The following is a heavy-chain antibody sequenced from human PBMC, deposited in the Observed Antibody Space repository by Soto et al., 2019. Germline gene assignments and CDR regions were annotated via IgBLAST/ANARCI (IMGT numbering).Heavy chain of an antibody. V-gene: IGHV4-59*01. D-gene: IGHD3-22*01. CDR2: IYYSGST. CDR1: GGSISSYY. Sequence: SETLSLTCTVSGGSISSYYWSWIRQPPGKGLEWIGYIYYSGSTNYNPSLKSRVTISVDTSKNQFSLKLSSVTAADTAVYYCARGRPRTYYYDSSGPFDYWGQGTLVTVSS. CDR3: ARGRPRTYYYDSSGPFDY. J-gene: IGHJ4*02.